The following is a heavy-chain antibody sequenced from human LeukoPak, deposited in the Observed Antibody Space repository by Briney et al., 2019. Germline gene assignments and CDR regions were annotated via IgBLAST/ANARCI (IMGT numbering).Heavy chain of an antibody. J-gene: IGHJ4*02. Sequence: SETLSLTCAVSGGSISSSNWWSWVRQPPGKGLEWIGEIYHSGSTSYNPSLKSRVTISVDKSKNQFSLKLSSVTAADTAVYYCASRAAAGTDYFDYWGQGTLVTVSS. V-gene: IGHV4-4*02. CDR1: GGSISSSNW. CDR2: IYHSGST. D-gene: IGHD6-13*01. CDR3: ASRAAAGTDYFDY.